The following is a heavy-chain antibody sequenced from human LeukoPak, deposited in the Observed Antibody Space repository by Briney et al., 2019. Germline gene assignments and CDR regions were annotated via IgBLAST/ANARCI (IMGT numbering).Heavy chain of an antibody. CDR3: ARGSPLDYGDRYDY. V-gene: IGHV1-69*05. J-gene: IGHJ4*02. CDR1: GGTFSSYA. CDR2: IIPIFGTT. Sequence: SVKVSCKASGGTFSSYAISWVRQAPGQGLEWMGGIIPIFGTTNYAQKFQGRVTITTDESTSTAYMELSSLRSEDTAVYYCARGSPLDYGDRYDYWGQGTLVTVSS. D-gene: IGHD4-17*01.